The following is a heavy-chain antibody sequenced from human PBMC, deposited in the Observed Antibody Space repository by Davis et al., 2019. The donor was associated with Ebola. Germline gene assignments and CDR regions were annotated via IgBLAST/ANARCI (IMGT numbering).Heavy chain of an antibody. CDR2: IHPGDSDT. D-gene: IGHD3-3*01. CDR1: GYSFTSYW. CDR3: ARQEAIFGKGMDV. V-gene: IGHV5-51*01. J-gene: IGHJ6*02. Sequence: PGGSLRLSCQGSGYSFTSYWIGWVRQMPGKGLEWKGIIHPGDSDTRYSPSFQGQVTISADKSISTAYLQWSSLKASDTAMYYCARQEAIFGKGMDVWGQGTTVTVSS.